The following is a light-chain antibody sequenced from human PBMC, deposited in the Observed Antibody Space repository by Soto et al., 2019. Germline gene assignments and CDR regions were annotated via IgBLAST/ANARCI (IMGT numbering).Light chain of an antibody. CDR3: SSLACSDGPVV. CDR1: SSDVGGYNY. CDR2: DVN. J-gene: IGLJ1*01. Sequence: QSALTQPPSASGSPGQSVTISCTGTSSDVGGYNYVSWYQQHPGKAPKVMIYDVNKRHSGVPARFSGSDSGNTASLTVSGLQAEDEDDDYRSSLACSDGPVVFGTGTKVTVL. V-gene: IGLV2-8*01.